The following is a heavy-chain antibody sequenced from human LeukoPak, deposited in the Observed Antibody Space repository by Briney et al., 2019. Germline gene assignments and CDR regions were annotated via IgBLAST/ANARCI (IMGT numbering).Heavy chain of an antibody. Sequence: KRSETLSLTCSASGAYTSDKYWSWIRQSPGRTLEWIGHIYNGKNTKYNPSLTSRVTISVDTSKNQFSLSLTSVTAADTAMYYCAQTTGWPGFDFWGPGALVTVSS. J-gene: IGHJ4*02. CDR2: IYNGKNT. D-gene: IGHD6-19*01. CDR3: AQTTGWPGFDF. CDR1: GAYTSDKY. V-gene: IGHV4-59*08.